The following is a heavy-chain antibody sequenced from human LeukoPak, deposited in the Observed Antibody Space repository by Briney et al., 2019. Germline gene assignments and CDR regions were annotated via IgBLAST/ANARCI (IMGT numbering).Heavy chain of an antibody. CDR3: VRGAYYAAY. CDR2: IKQDGSEK. V-gene: IGHV3-7*01. D-gene: IGHD3-10*01. Sequence: GGSLRLSCAASGFTFSSYAMSWVRQTPGKGLEWVANIKQDGSEKHYVDSAKGRFTISRDNVKNALYLQMNSLRVEDTGVYYCVRGAYYAAYWGQGTLVSVSS. J-gene: IGHJ4*02. CDR1: GFTFSSYA.